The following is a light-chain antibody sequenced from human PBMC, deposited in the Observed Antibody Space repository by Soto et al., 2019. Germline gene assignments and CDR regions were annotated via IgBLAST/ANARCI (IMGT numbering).Light chain of an antibody. CDR1: SSDVGGYNY. J-gene: IGLJ1*01. V-gene: IGLV2-14*01. Sequence: QSALTQPASVSGSPGQSITISCTGTSSDVGGYNYVSWYQQHPGKAPKLMIYEVNNRPSGVSYRFSGSKSGNTASLTISGLQAEDEADYYCSSFTSRFTFVFGTGTKLTVL. CDR2: EVN. CDR3: SSFTSRFTFV.